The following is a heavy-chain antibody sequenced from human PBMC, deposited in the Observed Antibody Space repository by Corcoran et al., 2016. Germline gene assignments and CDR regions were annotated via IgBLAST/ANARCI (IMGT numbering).Heavy chain of an antibody. Sequence: QVQLQESGPGLVKPSETLSLTCTVSGGSVSSGSYCWSWIRQPPGKGLEWIGYIYYSGSTNYNPSLKSRVTISVDTSKNQFSLKLSSVTAADTAVYYCARDRYDSSGYSFQHWGQGTLVTVSS. CDR1: GGSVSSGSYC. D-gene: IGHD3-22*01. CDR3: ARDRYDSSGYSFQH. J-gene: IGHJ1*01. CDR2: IYYSGST. V-gene: IGHV4-61*01.